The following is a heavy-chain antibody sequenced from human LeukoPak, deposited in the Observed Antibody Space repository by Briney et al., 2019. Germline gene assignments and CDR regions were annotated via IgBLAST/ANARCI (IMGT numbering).Heavy chain of an antibody. J-gene: IGHJ4*02. Sequence: PSETLSLTCTVSGGSISSSSYYWGWIRQPPGKGLEWIGSIYYSGSTYYNPSLKSRVTISVDTSKNQFSLKLSSVTAADTAVYYCARTPIVATNNGTNFDYWGQGTLVTVSS. V-gene: IGHV4-39*07. CDR1: GGSISSSSYY. D-gene: IGHD5-12*01. CDR3: ARTPIVATNNGTNFDY. CDR2: IYYSGST.